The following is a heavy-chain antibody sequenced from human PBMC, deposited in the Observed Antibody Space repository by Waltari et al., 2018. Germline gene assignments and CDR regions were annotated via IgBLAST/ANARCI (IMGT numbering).Heavy chain of an antibody. Sequence: QVQLQQWGAGLLKPSETLSLTCDVYGVSFSGDHWIWVRQSPGKGLEWIGEISHYGSTKYNPSLKSRVTISLHTSKNQFSLNLTSVTAADTAVYYCARHLGGSRGMDVWGKGTTVTVSS. CDR2: ISHYGST. CDR3: ARHLGGSRGMDV. D-gene: IGHD1-26*01. V-gene: IGHV4-34*01. J-gene: IGHJ6*04. CDR1: GVSFSGDH.